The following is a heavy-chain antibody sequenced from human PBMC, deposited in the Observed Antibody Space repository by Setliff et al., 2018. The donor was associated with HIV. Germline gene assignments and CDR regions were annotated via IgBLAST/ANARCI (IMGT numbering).Heavy chain of an antibody. V-gene: IGHV4-59*02. CDR3: ARGGYYYDSGSSFDS. CDR1: GDSVSSHY. J-gene: IGHJ4*02. D-gene: IGHD3-10*01. CDR2: MYHSGST. Sequence: KPSETLSLTCSVSGDSVSSHYWSWIRQTPEKGLEWIAYMYHSGSTIYSPSLRSRVTISVDTSKSQFSLKLNSMTAADTAVYYCARGGYYYDSGSSFDSWGQGTLVTV.